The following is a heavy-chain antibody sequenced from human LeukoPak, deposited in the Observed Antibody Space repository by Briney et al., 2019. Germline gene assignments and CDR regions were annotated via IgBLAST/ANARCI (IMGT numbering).Heavy chain of an antibody. CDR3: ARGFLGPDWFDP. J-gene: IGHJ5*02. V-gene: IGHV3-7*01. D-gene: IGHD2/OR15-2a*01. Sequence: GGSLRLSCAASGFTFSSYAMSWVRQAPGKGLEWVANIKQDGSEKYYVDSVKGRFTISRDNAKNSLYLQMNSLRAEDTAVYYCARGFLGPDWFDPWGQGTLVTVSS. CDR2: IKQDGSEK. CDR1: GFTFSSYA.